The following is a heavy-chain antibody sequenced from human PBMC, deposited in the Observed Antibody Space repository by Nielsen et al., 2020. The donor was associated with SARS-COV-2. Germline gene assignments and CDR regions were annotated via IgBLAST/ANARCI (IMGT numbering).Heavy chain of an antibody. CDR2: IIPIFGTA. J-gene: IGHJ3*02. Sequence: WVRQAPGQGLEWMGGIIPIFGTANYAQKFQGRVTITRDTSASTAYMELSSLRSEDTAVYYCAREGYCSGGSCYTDAFDIWGQGTMVTVSS. CDR3: AREGYCSGGSCYTDAFDI. D-gene: IGHD2-15*01. V-gene: IGHV1-69*05.